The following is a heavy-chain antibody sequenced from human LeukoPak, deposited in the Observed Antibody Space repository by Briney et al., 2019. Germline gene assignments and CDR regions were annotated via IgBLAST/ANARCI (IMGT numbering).Heavy chain of an antibody. J-gene: IGHJ3*01. CDR2: ISSSGSTI. CDR1: GFTFSSYE. V-gene: IGHV3-48*03. CDR3: ARGIVGATQLFDAFDV. Sequence: PGGSLRLSCAASGFTFSSYEMNWVRQAPGKGLEWVSYISSSGSTIYYADSVKGRFTISRDNARNSLFLQMNSLRAEDTAVYYCARGIVGATQLFDAFDVWGQGTMVTVSS. D-gene: IGHD1-26*01.